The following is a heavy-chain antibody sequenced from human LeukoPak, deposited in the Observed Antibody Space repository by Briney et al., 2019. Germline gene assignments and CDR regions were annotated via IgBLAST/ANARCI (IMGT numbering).Heavy chain of an antibody. CDR2: INHSGST. D-gene: IGHD5-18*01. CDR3: ARQGTDTAMEY. V-gene: IGHV4-34*01. CDR1: GGSFSGYY. J-gene: IGHJ4*02. Sequence: SETLSLICAVYGGSFSGYYWSWIRQPPGKGLEWIGEINHSGSTNYNPSLKSRVTISVDTSKNQFSLKLSSVTAADTAVYYCARQGTDTAMEYWGQGTLVTVSS.